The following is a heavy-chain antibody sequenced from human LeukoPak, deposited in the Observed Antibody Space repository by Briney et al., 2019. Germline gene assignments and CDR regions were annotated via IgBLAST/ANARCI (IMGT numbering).Heavy chain of an antibody. CDR1: GFTFSSYA. D-gene: IGHD1-26*01. CDR3: AKEMYSGSYVGNAFDI. J-gene: IGHJ3*02. Sequence: GGSLRLSCAASGFTFSSYAMHWVRQAPGKGLEWVSAISGSGGSTYYADSVKGRFTISRDNSKNTLYLQMNSLRAEDTAVYYCAKEMYSGSYVGNAFDIWGQGTMVTVSS. CDR2: ISGSGGST. V-gene: IGHV3-23*01.